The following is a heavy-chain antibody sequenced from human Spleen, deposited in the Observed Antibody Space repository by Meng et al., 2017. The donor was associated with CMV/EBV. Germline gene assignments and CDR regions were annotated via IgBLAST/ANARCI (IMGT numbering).Heavy chain of an antibody. CDR2: IIHGGSP. CDR1: GGSLSGAY. D-gene: IGHD2-8*02. J-gene: IGHJ4*02. V-gene: IGHV4-34*12. CDR3: ARRPTGIDY. Sequence: QVQLQQWGAGLLKPSETLSLTCAVYGGSLSGAYWNWIRQPPGKGLEWIGEIIHGGSPSYNPSLKSRVTISIDTSKNQLSLMLSSVTAADTAVYYCARRPTGIDYWGQGTLVTVSS.